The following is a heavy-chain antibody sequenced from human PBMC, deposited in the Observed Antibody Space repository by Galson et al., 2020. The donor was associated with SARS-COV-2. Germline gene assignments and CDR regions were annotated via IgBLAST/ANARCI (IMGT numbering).Heavy chain of an antibody. CDR3: ARVEAGWYADY. D-gene: IGHD6-19*01. CDR2: ISAYNGDT. CDR1: GYTFATYG. V-gene: IGHV1-18*01. Sequence: ASVKVSCTTSGYTFATYGVAWVRQAPGQGLEWMGWISAYNGDTNYAQSLQGRVSMATDTSTSTAYMELRNLISDDTAVYYCARVEAGWYADYWGQGTLVTVSS. J-gene: IGHJ4*02.